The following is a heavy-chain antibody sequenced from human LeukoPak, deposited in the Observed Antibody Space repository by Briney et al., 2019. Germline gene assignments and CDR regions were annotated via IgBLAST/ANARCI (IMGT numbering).Heavy chain of an antibody. D-gene: IGHD5-12*01. CDR2: ISPDSNYK. J-gene: IGHJ4*02. V-gene: IGHV3-21*01. CDR1: GFSFNKYS. Sequence: SGGSLRLSCAASGFSFNKYSMNWLRLAPGKGLEWVSSISPDSNYKYYVDSVKGRFTISRDNAKSSLYLQMNSLRAEDTAVYYCVRGGYRGFDYEYWGQGTLVTVSS. CDR3: VRGGYRGFDYEY.